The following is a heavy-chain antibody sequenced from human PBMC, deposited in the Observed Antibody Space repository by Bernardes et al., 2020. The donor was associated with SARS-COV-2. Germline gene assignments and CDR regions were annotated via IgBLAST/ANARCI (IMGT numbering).Heavy chain of an antibody. CDR3: ARQYCSGGSCYSIDQ. D-gene: IGHD2-15*01. CDR2: ISSSSSAI. J-gene: IGHJ4*02. CDR1: GFTFNTYS. V-gene: IGHV3-48*01. Sequence: GGSLRLSCAASGFTFNTYSMNWVRQAPGKGLEWVSYISSSSSAIYYADSVKGRFTISRDNAKNSLYLQMKSLRAEDTAVYYCARQYCSGGSCYSIDQWGRGTLVTVSS.